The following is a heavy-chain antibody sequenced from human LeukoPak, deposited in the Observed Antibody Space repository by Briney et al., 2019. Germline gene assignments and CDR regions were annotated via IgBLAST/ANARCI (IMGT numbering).Heavy chain of an antibody. V-gene: IGHV1-58*01. D-gene: IGHD2-2*01. Sequence: SVKVSCKASGFIFTSSAVQWVRQARGQRLEWIGWIVVGSGNTNYAQKFQERVTITRDMSTSTAYMELSSLRSEDTAVYYCAADLSSTPFDYWGQGTLVTVSS. CDR1: GFIFTSSA. CDR2: IVVGSGNT. CDR3: AADLSSTPFDY. J-gene: IGHJ4*02.